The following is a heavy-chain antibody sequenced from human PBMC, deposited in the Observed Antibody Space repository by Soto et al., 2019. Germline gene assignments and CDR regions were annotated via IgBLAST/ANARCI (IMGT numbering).Heavy chain of an antibody. CDR1: GASISSDDYY. V-gene: IGHV4-30-4*01. CDR2: ISYSGST. CDR3: AREVNNYYGMDV. J-gene: IGHJ6*02. Sequence: QVQLQESGPGLVKPSQTLSLTCSISGASISSDDYYWSWFRQPPGKGLEWIGYISYSGSTNYNPSPKSRITIAVDTSKTHFSLILSTVTAADTAVFYCAREVNNYYGMDVWGQGTTVTVSS.